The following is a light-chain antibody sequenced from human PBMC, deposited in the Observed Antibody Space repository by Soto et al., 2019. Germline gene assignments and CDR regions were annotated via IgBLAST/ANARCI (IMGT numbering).Light chain of an antibody. CDR2: DAS. CDR3: HQRSKWPPGVT. Sequence: EIVLTQSPATLSLSPGERATLSSRASQRVSSYLAWYQQKPGQAPRLLIYDASNRVTSIPARFSGSGSGTEFTLTISSQQPEDFAVYYCHQRSKWPPGVTFSGGTKAEIK. CDR1: QRVSSY. J-gene: IGKJ4*01. V-gene: IGKV3-11*01.